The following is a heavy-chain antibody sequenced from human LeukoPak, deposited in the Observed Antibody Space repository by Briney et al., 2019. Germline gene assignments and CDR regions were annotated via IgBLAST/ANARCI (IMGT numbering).Heavy chain of an antibody. V-gene: IGHV3-23*01. CDR3: ARRDQLLYDYCYYYGMDV. CDR2: ISGSGGST. D-gene: IGHD2-2*02. J-gene: IGHJ6*02. CDR1: GFTFSSYA. Sequence: GGSLRLSCAASGFTFSSYAMSWVRQAPGKGLEWVSSISGSGGSTYYADSVKGRFTISRDNSKNTLYLQMNSLRAEDTAVYYCARRDQLLYDYCYYYGMDVWDQGTTVTVSS.